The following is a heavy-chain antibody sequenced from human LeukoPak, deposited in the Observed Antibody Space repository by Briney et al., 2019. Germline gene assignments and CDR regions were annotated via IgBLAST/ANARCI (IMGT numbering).Heavy chain of an antibody. V-gene: IGHV4-59*01. Sequence: TSETLSLTCTVSGGSISSYYWSWIRQPPGKGLEWIGYIYYSGSTNYNPSLKSRVSISVDTSKNQFSLKLSSVTAADTAVYYCARTTEAHSWRTRYYDYYMDVWGKGTTVTVSS. D-gene: IGHD6-13*01. CDR2: IYYSGST. CDR3: ARTTEAHSWRTRYYDYYMDV. J-gene: IGHJ6*03. CDR1: GGSISSYY.